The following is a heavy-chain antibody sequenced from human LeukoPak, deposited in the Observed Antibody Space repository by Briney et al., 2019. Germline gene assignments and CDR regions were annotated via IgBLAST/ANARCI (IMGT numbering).Heavy chain of an antibody. CDR2: ISSSSSYI. Sequence: GGSLRLSCAASGFTFSSYSMNWVRQAPGKGLEWVSSISSSSSYIYYADSVKGRFTISRDNAKNSLYLQMNSLRAEDTAVYYCARSRGAAAGYLDYWGQGTLVTVSS. CDR1: GFTFSSYS. CDR3: ARSRGAAAGYLDY. V-gene: IGHV3-21*01. J-gene: IGHJ4*02. D-gene: IGHD6-13*01.